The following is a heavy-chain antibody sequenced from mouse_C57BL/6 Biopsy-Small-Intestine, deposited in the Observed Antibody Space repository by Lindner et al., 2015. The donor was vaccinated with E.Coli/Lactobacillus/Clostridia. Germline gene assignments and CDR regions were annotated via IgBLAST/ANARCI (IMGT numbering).Heavy chain of an antibody. V-gene: IGHV1-9*01. CDR1: GYTFTGYW. D-gene: IGHD4-1*01. J-gene: IGHJ2*01. Sequence: VQLQESGAELVKYGASVKLSFKATGYTFTGYWIEWVQQRPGHGLEWIGEILPGTGSSNYNEKFKGKATFTADTSSNTAYMQLSSLTSEDSAIYYCAREGSNWDVGYWGQGTTLTVSS. CDR3: AREGSNWDVGY. CDR2: ILPGTGSS.